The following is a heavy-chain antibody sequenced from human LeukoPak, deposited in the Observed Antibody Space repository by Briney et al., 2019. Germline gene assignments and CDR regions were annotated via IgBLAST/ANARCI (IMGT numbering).Heavy chain of an antibody. V-gene: IGHV4-4*07. CDR3: ATLDGYKSLY. CDR2: LFTTGST. D-gene: IGHD5-24*01. CDR1: GGSMRNSY. Sequence: SETLSLTCTVSGGSMRNSYWSWIRQPAGKGLEWVGRLFTTGSTNYNPSLKSRVTISVDTSKNQFSLRLSSVTAADTAVYYCATLDGYKSLYWGQGTLVTVSS. J-gene: IGHJ4*02.